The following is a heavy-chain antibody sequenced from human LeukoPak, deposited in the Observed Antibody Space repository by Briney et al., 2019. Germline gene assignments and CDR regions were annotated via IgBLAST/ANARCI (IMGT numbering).Heavy chain of an antibody. V-gene: IGHV3-7*01. Sequence: PGRSLRLSCAASGFTFSSYWLSWVRQAPGKGLEWVANIKQDGSEKYYVDSVKGRFTISRDNAKISLYLQMNSLRAEDTAVYYCARMKRDGYNSWAYFDYWGQGTLVTVSS. J-gene: IGHJ4*02. D-gene: IGHD5-24*01. CDR2: IKQDGSEK. CDR3: ARMKRDGYNSWAYFDY. CDR1: GFTFSSYW.